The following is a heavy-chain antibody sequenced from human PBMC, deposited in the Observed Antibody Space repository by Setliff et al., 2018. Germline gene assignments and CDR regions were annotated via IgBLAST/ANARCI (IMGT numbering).Heavy chain of an antibody. V-gene: IGHV3-33*01. D-gene: IGHD2-21*02. J-gene: IGHJ6*02. CDR2: IWNDGSTK. Sequence: SCVASGFTFSNYGMHWVRQAPGKGLEWVALIWNDGSTKFYGDSVKGRFTISRDNSENTLYLQMNSLRAEDTAVYYCARNWATAQHYYYGMDVWGQGTTVTVSS. CDR3: ARNWATAQHYYYGMDV. CDR1: GFTFSNYG.